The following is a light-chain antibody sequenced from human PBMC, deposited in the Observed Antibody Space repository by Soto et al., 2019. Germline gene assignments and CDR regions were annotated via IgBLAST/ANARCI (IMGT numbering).Light chain of an antibody. Sequence: DIQMTQSPSTLSATAGDRVTITCRASQSISSWLAWYQHKPGKAPKLLIYGASNLDSGVPSRFRGSGSGTDFTFTISRLQPEDIATYYCQQYENLPTFGQGTRLEIK. V-gene: IGKV1-5*01. CDR1: QSISSW. CDR3: QQYENLPT. J-gene: IGKJ5*01. CDR2: GAS.